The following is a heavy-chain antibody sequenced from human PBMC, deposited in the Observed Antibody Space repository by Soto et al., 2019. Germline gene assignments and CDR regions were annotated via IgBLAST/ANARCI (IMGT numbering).Heavy chain of an antibody. Sequence: SETLSLTCVVYCGSFIGYYWSWIRQSPGKGLEWIGGINHRGSTNYNPSLESRVTISVDTSKNQFSLKLPSVTAADTAMYYCARDGFCTSTTCRVGNWFDPWGQGTLVTVSS. D-gene: IGHD2-2*01. V-gene: IGHV4-34*01. J-gene: IGHJ5*02. CDR2: INHRGST. CDR3: ARDGFCTSTTCRVGNWFDP. CDR1: CGSFIGYY.